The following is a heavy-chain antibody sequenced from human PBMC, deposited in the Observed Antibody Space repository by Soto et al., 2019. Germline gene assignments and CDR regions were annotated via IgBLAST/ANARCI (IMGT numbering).Heavy chain of an antibody. D-gene: IGHD3-3*01. Sequence: EVQLLESGGGLVQRGGSLRLSCAASGFTFSSYAMSWVRQAPGKGLEWVSAISGSGGSTYYADSVKGRFTISRDNSKNTLYLQMNSLRAEDTAVYYCAKDITQYYDFWSGYYFDYWGQGTLVTVSS. CDR3: AKDITQYYDFWSGYYFDY. J-gene: IGHJ4*02. CDR1: GFTFSSYA. CDR2: ISGSGGST. V-gene: IGHV3-23*01.